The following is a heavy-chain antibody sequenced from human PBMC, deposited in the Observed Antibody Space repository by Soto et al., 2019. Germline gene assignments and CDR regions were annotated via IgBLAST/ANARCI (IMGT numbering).Heavy chain of an antibody. CDR3: ARGIYSNYVVLSWFDP. V-gene: IGHV1-18*01. CDR1: GYTFTSYG. CDR2: ISAYNGNT. D-gene: IGHD4-4*01. Sequence: ASVKVSCKASGYTFTSYGISWVRQAPGQGLEWMGWISAYNGNTNYAQKLQGRVTMTTDTSTSTAYMELRSLRSDDTAVYYCARGIYSNYVVLSWFDPWGQGTLVTVSS. J-gene: IGHJ5*02.